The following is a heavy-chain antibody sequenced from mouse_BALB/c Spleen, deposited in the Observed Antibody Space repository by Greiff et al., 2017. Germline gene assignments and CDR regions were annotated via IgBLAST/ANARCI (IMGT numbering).Heavy chain of an antibody. Sequence: KLVESGGGLVKPGGSLKLSCAASGFTFSSYTMSWVRQTPEKRLEWVATISSGGSYTYYPDSVKGRFTISRDNAKNTLYLQMSSLKSEDTAMYYCTRGGDTTVAPDFDYWGQGTTLTVSS. CDR1: GFTFSSYT. CDR2: ISSGGSYT. CDR3: TRGGDTTVAPDFDY. J-gene: IGHJ2*01. V-gene: IGHV5-6-4*01. D-gene: IGHD1-1*01.